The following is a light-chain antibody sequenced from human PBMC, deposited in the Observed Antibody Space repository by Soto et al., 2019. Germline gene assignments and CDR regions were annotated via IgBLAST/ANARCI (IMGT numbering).Light chain of an antibody. Sequence: DIQMTQSPSSLSASVGDRVTMTCRARQSIYNYLNWYQQKPGKAPKVLIYGASSLQSGVPSRFSGSGSGTDFDLTIRSLPREDFATYYCQQSYDSPYTFGQGTHLEVK. V-gene: IGKV1-39*01. CDR3: QQSYDSPYT. CDR1: QSIYNY. CDR2: GAS. J-gene: IGKJ2*01.